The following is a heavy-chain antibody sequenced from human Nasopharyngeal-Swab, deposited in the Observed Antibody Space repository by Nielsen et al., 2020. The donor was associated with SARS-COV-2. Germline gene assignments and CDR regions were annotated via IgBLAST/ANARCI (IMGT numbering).Heavy chain of an antibody. CDR2: ISWNSGSI. D-gene: IGHD4-23*01. V-gene: IGHV3-9*01. J-gene: IGHJ5*02. Sequence: LSLTCAASGFTFDDYAMHWVRQAPGKGLEWVSGISWNSGSIGYADSVKGRFTISRDNAKNSLYLQMNSLRAEDTALYYCAKVYGGSKFDPWGQGTLVTVSS. CDR3: AKVYGGSKFDP. CDR1: GFTFDDYA.